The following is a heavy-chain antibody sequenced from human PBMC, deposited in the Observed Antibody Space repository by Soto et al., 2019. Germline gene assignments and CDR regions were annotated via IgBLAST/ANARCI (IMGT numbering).Heavy chain of an antibody. J-gene: IGHJ6*02. CDR2: SGNRAKRYTT. V-gene: IGHV3-72*01. CDR3: ALDSYRYYGMDV. Sequence: EVQLVESGGGLVQPGGSLRLSCAVSGFIFSDHYMDWVRQAPGKGLEWVVRSGNRAKRYTTEYAPSVKGRFIISRDDSKKSLYLQMNSLKTEDTAVYFCALDSYRYYGMDVWGQGTTVTVSS. CDR1: GFIFSDHY.